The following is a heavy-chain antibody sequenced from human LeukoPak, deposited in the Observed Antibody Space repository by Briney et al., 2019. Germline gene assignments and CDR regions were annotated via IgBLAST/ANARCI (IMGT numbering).Heavy chain of an antibody. CDR3: AKGGISSGWQPDDAFDI. D-gene: IGHD6-19*01. Sequence: GGSLRLSCAASGFTFSSYSMNWVRQAPGKGLEWVSAISGSGGSTYYADSVKGRFTISRDNSKNTLYLQMNSPRAEDTAVYYCAKGGISSGWQPDDAFDIWGQGTMVTVSS. CDR2: ISGSGGST. J-gene: IGHJ3*02. CDR1: GFTFSSYS. V-gene: IGHV3-23*01.